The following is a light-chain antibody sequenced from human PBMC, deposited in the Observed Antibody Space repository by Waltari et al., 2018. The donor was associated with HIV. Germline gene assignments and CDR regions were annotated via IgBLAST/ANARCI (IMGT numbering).Light chain of an antibody. Sequence: SYDLTQPPSVSVSPGQTARITCSGDALSTRYVDWYQQKPGQAPVMVIYRDNERPSGIPERFSGSRSETTVTLSISGVQAEDEADYYCQVADSSGTYVFGTGTKVTVL. V-gene: IGLV3-25*03. CDR3: QVADSSGTYV. CDR2: RDN. CDR1: ALSTRY. J-gene: IGLJ1*01.